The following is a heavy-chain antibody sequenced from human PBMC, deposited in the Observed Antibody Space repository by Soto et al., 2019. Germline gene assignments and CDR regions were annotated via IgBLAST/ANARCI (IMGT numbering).Heavy chain of an antibody. CDR1: GFTFSSYG. CDR2: ISYDGSNK. J-gene: IGHJ6*02. CDR3: AKSRKPVHYYYYGMDV. Sequence: PGGSLRLSCAASGFTFSSYGMHWVRQAPGKGLEWVAVISYDGSNKYYADSVKGRFTISRDNSKNTLYLQMNSLRAEDTAVYYCAKSRKPVHYYYYGMDVWGQGTTVTVSS. V-gene: IGHV3-30*18.